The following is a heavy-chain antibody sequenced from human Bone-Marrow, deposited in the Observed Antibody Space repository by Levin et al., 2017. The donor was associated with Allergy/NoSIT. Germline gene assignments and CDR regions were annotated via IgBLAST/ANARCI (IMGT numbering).Heavy chain of an antibody. Sequence: SETLSLTCTVSGGSISSYYWSWIRQPPGKGLEWIGYIYYSGSTNYNPSLKSRVTISVDTSKNQFSLKLSSVTAADTAVYYCASFSGSRDYWGQGTLVTVSS. D-gene: IGHD3-10*01. CDR1: GGSISSYY. J-gene: IGHJ4*02. V-gene: IGHV4-59*01. CDR3: ASFSGSRDY. CDR2: IYYSGST.